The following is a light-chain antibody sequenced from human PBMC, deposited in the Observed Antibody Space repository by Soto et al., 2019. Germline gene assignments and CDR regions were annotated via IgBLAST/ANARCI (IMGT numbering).Light chain of an antibody. CDR3: QQYGSANTLT. CDR2: DTS. Sequence: IVMPRSPGTPSVAPGGSATLSWRASQSVSSNLAWYQQIPGQAPTLLIYDTSTRATGIQARFSGSGSGTEFTLTISRLEPEDFAVYYSQQYGSANTLTFGQGTRLEIK. J-gene: IGKJ5*01. CDR1: QSVSSN. V-gene: IGKV3-15*01.